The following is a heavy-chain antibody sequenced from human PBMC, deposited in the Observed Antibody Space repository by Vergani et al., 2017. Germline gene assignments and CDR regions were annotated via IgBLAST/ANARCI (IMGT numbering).Heavy chain of an antibody. D-gene: IGHD1-7*01. CDR2: ISYDGSNK. J-gene: IGHJ4*02. CDR1: GFTFSSYA. CDR3: ARDGHWNYLTPPGY. V-gene: IGHV3-30*04. Sequence: QVQLVESGGGVVQPGRSLRLSCAASGFTFSSYAMHWVRQAPGKGLEWVAVISYDGSNKYYADSVKGRFTISRDNSKNTLYLQMNSLRAEDTAVYYCARDGHWNYLTPPGYWGQGTLVTVSS.